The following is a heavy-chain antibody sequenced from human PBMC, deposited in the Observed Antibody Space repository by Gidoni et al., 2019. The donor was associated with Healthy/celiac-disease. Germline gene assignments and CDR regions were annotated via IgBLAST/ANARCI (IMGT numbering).Heavy chain of an antibody. V-gene: IGHV3-11*01. J-gene: IGHJ4*02. CDR2: ISSSGSTI. D-gene: IGHD3-9*01. CDR3: ARDRGYDILTGYPYYFDY. Sequence: QVQLVESGGGLVKPGGSLRLSCAASGFPFSDYYMSWIRPAPGKGLEWVSYISSSGSTIYYADSVKGRLTIARDNAKNSLYLQMNSLRAEDTAVYYCARDRGYDILTGYPYYFDYWGQGTLVTVSS. CDR1: GFPFSDYY.